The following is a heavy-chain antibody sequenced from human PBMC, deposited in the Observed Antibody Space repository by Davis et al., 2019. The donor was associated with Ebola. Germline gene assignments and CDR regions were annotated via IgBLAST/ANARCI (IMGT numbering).Heavy chain of an antibody. V-gene: IGHV3-64D*06. D-gene: IGHD3-3*01. CDR3: VKDRRWSYAFDI. CDR1: GFTFSDYY. J-gene: IGHJ3*02. Sequence: GESLKISCAASGFTFSDYYMAWVRQAPGRGLDFGSGINDNGGTTHYADSVKGRFTISRDDSRSTVYLQMSSLTVEDTALYYCVKDRRWSYAFDIWGQGTMVTVSS. CDR2: INDNGGTT.